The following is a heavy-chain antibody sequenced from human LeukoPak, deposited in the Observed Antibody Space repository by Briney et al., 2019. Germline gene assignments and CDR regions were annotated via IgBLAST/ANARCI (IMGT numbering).Heavy chain of an antibody. J-gene: IGHJ4*02. CDR3: ARDVTYYYDSSGYYY. CDR2: ISYDGSNK. CDR1: GFIFSSYA. Sequence: PGGSLRLSCAASGFIFSSYAMHWVRQAPGKGLEWVAVISYDGSNKYYADSVKGRFTISRDNSKNTLYLQMNSLRAEDTAVYYCARDVTYYYDSSGYYYWGQGTLVTVSS. D-gene: IGHD3-22*01. V-gene: IGHV3-30-3*01.